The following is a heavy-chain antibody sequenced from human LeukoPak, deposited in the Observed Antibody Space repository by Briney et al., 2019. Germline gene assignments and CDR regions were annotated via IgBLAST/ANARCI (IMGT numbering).Heavy chain of an antibody. D-gene: IGHD2-21*02. V-gene: IGHV1-46*01. CDR3: ARGQVVTAPGNWFDP. CDR2: INPSGGST. Sequence: ASVKVSCKASGYTFTSYYMHWVRQAPGQGLEWMGIINPSGGSTSYAQKFQGRVTMTRDTSTSTVYMELSSLRPEDTAVYYCARGQVVTAPGNWFDPWGQGTLVTVSS. J-gene: IGHJ5*02. CDR1: GYTFTSYY.